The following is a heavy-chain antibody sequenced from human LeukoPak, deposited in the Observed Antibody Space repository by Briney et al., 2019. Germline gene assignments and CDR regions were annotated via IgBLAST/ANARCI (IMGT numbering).Heavy chain of an antibody. D-gene: IGHD3-9*01. Sequence: ASVKVSCKASGYTFTSYYMHWVRQAPGQGLEWMGIINPSGGSTSYAQKFQGRVTMTRDTSTSTAYMELRSLRSDDTAVYYCARGAYDILTGWLGDYWGQGTLVTVSS. J-gene: IGHJ4*02. V-gene: IGHV1-46*01. CDR2: INPSGGST. CDR3: ARGAYDILTGWLGDY. CDR1: GYTFTSYY.